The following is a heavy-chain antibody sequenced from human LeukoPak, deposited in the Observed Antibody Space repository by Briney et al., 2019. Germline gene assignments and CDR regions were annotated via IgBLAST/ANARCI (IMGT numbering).Heavy chain of an antibody. CDR2: IYYSGST. D-gene: IGHD2-21*02. V-gene: IGHV4-59*08. CDR1: GGSISSYY. Sequence: SETLSLTCTVSGGSISSYYWSWIRQPPGKGLEWIGYIYYSGSTNYNPSLKSRVTISVDTSKNQFSLKLSSVTAADTAVYYCARYRVVVTATRENDAFDIWGQGTLVTVSS. J-gene: IGHJ3*02. CDR3: ARYRVVVTATRENDAFDI.